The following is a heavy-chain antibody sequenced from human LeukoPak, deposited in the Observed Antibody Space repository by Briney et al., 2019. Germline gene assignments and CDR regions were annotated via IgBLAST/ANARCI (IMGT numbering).Heavy chain of an antibody. Sequence: GGSLRLSCAASGFTFSSYAMSWVRQAPGKGLEWVSAISGSGGSTYYTDSVKGRFTISRDNSKNTLYLQMNSLRAEDTAVYCCAKDLVRWSTGPSHFDYWGQGTLVTVSS. J-gene: IGHJ4*02. CDR1: GFTFSSYA. D-gene: IGHD1-1*01. CDR2: ISGSGGST. CDR3: AKDLVRWSTGPSHFDY. V-gene: IGHV3-23*01.